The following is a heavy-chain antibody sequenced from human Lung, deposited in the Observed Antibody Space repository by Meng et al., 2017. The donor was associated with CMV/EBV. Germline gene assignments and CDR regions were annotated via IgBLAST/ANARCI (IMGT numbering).Heavy chain of an antibody. CDR3: ARPGAVAETEGFDL. D-gene: IGHD6-13*01. CDR1: GGSISSGGYY. V-gene: IGHV4-31*03. CDR2: IYYSGST. J-gene: IGHJ2*01. Sequence: LXCTVSGGSISSGGYYWSWIRQHPGKGLEWIGYIYYSGSTYYNPSLKSRVTISVDTSKNQFSLKLSSVTAADTAVYYCARPGAVAETEGFDLWGRGTLVTVSS.